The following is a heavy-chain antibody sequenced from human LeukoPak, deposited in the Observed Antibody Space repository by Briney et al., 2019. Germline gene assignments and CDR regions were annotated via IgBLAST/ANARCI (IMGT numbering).Heavy chain of an antibody. CDR3: ARAPSEIGGYYPEYFRH. CDR2: IKSDGST. J-gene: IGHJ1*01. D-gene: IGHD3-22*01. CDR1: VFTFSSYW. V-gene: IGHV3-74*01. Sequence: GESLKISCAASVFTFSSYWMHWVRQAPGKGLVWVSRIKSDGSTNYADSVKGRFTISRDNAKNKLSLQMNSLRAEDTGVYYCARAPSEIGGYYPEYFRHWGQGTLVTVSS.